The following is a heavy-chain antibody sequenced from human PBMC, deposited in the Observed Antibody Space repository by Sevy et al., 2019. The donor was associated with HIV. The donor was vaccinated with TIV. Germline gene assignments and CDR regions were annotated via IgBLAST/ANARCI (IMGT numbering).Heavy chain of an antibody. V-gene: IGHV3-7*01. CDR3: ARDDGNYYFHY. Sequence: GGSLRLSCAVSGFTFSKYWMGWVRQAPGKGLEWVANIKQDAGQKYYVDSVKGGFTISRDNAKNSLYLQMNSLRAEDTAVYFCARDDGNYYFHYWGQGTLVTRSS. J-gene: IGHJ4*02. D-gene: IGHD1-7*01. CDR2: IKQDAGQK. CDR1: GFTFSKYW.